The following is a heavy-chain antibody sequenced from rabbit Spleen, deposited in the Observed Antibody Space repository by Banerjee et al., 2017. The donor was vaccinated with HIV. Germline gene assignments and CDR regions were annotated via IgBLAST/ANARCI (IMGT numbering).Heavy chain of an antibody. CDR3: TRDDGSGHYIDGYFNL. Sequence: QSLEESGGDLVKPGASLTLTCTASGVSFSATSYMCWVRQAPGKGLEWIACIYAGSSAFTYYATWAQGRFTISKTSSTTVTLQMTSLTAADTATYFCTRDDGSGHYIDGYFNLWGPGTLVTVS. V-gene: IGHV1S40*01. J-gene: IGHJ4*01. CDR2: IYAGSSAFT. CDR1: GVSFSATSY. D-gene: IGHD1-1*01.